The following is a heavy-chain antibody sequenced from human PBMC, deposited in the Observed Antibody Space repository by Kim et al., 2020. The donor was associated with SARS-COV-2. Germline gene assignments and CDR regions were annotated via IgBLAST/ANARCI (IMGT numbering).Heavy chain of an antibody. CDR3: ASKLTSSYYYGSGKGI. CDR2: IYYSGST. D-gene: IGHD3-10*01. Sequence: SETLSHTCTVSGGSISSSSYYWGWIRQPPGKGLEWIGSIYYSGSTYYNPSLKSRVTISVDTSKNQFSLKLSSVTAADTAVYYCASKLTSSYYYGSGKGIWGQGTMVTVSS. CDR1: GGSISSSSYY. J-gene: IGHJ3*02. V-gene: IGHV4-39*01.